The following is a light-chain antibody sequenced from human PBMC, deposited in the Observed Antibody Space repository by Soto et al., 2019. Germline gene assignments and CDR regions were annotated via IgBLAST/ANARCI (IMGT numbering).Light chain of an antibody. V-gene: IGLV3-21*04. CDR3: QVWDSSSDHPGV. J-gene: IGLJ1*01. CDR2: YDS. CDR1: NIGSKS. Sequence: SYELTQPPSVSVAPGKTARITCGGNNIGSKSVHWYQQKPGQAPVLVIYYDSDQPSGIPERFSGSNSGNTATLTISRVEAGDEADYYCQVWDSSSDHPGVFGTGTKVTVL.